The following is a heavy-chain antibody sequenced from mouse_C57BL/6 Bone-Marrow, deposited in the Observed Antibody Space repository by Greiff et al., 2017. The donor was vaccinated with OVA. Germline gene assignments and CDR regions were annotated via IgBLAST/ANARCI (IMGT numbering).Heavy chain of an antibody. D-gene: IGHD2-5*01. J-gene: IGHJ4*01. CDR1: GYTFTDYE. CDR3: TRGYSNYYAMDY. V-gene: IGHV1-15*01. Sequence: VQLLESGAELVRPGASVTLSCPASGYTFTDYEMHWVKQTPVHGLEWIGAIDPETGGTAYNQKFKGKAILTADKSSSTAYMELRSLTSEDSAVYYCTRGYSNYYAMDYWGQGTSVTVSS. CDR2: IDPETGGT.